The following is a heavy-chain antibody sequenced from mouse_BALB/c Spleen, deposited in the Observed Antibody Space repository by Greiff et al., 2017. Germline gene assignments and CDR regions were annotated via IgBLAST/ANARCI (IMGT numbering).Heavy chain of an antibody. V-gene: IGHV5-9-3*01. D-gene: IGHD2-1*01. CDR1: GFTFSSYA. J-gene: IGHJ3*01. CDR3: ARKENGNYPAWFAY. CDR2: ISSGGSYT. Sequence: EVKLMESGGGLVKPGGSLKLSCAASGFTFSSYAMSWVRQTPEKRLEWVATISSGGSYTYYPDSVKGRFTISRDNAKNTLYLQMSSLRSEDTAMYYCARKENGNYPAWFAYWGQGTLVTVSA.